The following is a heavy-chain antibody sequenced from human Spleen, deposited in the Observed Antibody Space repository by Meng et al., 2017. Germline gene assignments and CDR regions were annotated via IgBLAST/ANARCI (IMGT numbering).Heavy chain of an antibody. J-gene: IGHJ4*02. Sequence: GSLRLSCVVSGGSFSDYYWSWIRQPPGKGLEWIGEINHSGSTNYNPSLESRVTISVDTSKNQFSLRLSSMTAADTAVYYCARGDYAGHIDYWGQGTLVTVSS. CDR2: INHSGST. CDR1: GGSFSDYY. CDR3: ARGDYAGHIDY. D-gene: IGHD4-17*01. V-gene: IGHV4-34*01.